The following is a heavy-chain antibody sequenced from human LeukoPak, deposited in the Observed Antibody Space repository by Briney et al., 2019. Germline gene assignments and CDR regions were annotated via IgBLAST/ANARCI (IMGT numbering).Heavy chain of an antibody. CDR1: GFTFSGHW. V-gene: IGHV3-7*03. CDR2: IKQDGSEK. J-gene: IGHJ6*02. CDR3: AREGRAHGSGIRYGMDV. Sequence: GGSLRLSCAVSGFTFSGHWMTWVRQAPGQGPEWVANIKQDGSEKYYVDSVKGRFTISRDNAKNSLYLQMNSLRAEDTAVYYCAREGRAHGSGIRYGMDVWGQGTTVTVSS. D-gene: IGHD3-10*01.